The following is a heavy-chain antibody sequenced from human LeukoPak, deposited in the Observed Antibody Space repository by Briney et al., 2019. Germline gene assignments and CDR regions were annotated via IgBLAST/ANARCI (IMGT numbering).Heavy chain of an antibody. CDR1: GGSISSYY. J-gene: IGHJ3*02. CDR3: ARSVSSGYYDVNAFDI. V-gene: IGHV4-59*01. CDR2: IYYSGST. D-gene: IGHD3-22*01. Sequence: SETLSLTCTVSGGSISSYYWSWIRPPPGKGLEGIGYIYYSGSTNYNPSPKRRVTISVDTSKNHFSLKLSSVTAADTAVYYCARSVSSGYYDVNAFDIWGQGTMVTVSS.